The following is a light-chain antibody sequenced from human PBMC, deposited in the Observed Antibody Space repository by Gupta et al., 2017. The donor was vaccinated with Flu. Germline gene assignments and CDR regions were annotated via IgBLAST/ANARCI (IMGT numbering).Light chain of an antibody. Sequence: GDRVTITCRASQGISSYLGWYQQKPGKAPKLLIYAASNLQSGVPSRFSGSGPGRQFTLTIRSLQPEDFATYFCQQVNSYPYTFGQGTKLEIK. CDR2: AAS. CDR1: QGISSY. J-gene: IGKJ2*01. CDR3: QQVNSYPYT. V-gene: IGKV1-9*01.